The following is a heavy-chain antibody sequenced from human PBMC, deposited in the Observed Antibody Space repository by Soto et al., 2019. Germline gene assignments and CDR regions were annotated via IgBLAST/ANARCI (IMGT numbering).Heavy chain of an antibody. D-gene: IGHD3-16*01. J-gene: IGHJ6*01. CDR1: GFTFSSYA. CDR3: QREGSGGVSPAMDV. V-gene: IGHV3-30-3*01. CDR2: ISYDGSNK. Sequence: QVQLVESGGGVVQPGRSLRLSCAASGFTFSSYAMHWVRQAPGKGLEWVAVISYDGSNKYYADSVKGRFTISRDNSKNTLHLQMDSLRAEDTAVYYVQREGSGGVSPAMDVWGPGTPVTVSS.